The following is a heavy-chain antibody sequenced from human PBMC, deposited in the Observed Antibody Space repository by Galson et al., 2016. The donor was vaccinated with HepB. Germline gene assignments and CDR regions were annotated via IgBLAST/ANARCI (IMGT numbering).Heavy chain of an antibody. CDR3: ARDHDSRSWCIHFDP. D-gene: IGHD6-13*01. J-gene: IGHJ5*02. CDR2: ISTYNGNI. V-gene: IGHV1-18*01. Sequence: SVKVSCKASGYTFTDYGINWVRQAPGQGLEWLGWISTYNGNINYARKVVDRISMTRDTSASTVYMELRSLRSDDTAVYFCARDHDSRSWCIHFDPWGQGTLVTVSS. CDR1: GYTFTDYG.